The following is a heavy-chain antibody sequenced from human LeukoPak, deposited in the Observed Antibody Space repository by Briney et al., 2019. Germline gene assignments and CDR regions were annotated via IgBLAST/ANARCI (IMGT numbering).Heavy chain of an antibody. CDR3: ARRQIQLWTRHGMDV. CDR1: GGSFSGYY. D-gene: IGHD5-18*01. CDR2: INHSGST. Sequence: SETLSLSCAVYGGSFSGYYWSWIRQPPGQGLEWIGEINHSGSTNYNPSLKSRVTISVETSKNQFSLKLSSVTAADTAVYYCARRQIQLWTRHGMDVWGQGTTVTVSS. V-gene: IGHV4-34*01. J-gene: IGHJ6*02.